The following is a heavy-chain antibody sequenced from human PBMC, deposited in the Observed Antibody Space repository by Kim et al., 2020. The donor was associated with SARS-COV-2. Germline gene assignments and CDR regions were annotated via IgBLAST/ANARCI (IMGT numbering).Heavy chain of an antibody. V-gene: IGHV4-34*01. CDR2: INHSGST. J-gene: IGHJ4*02. CDR3: ARGSPGSGSYYNY. CDR1: GGSFSGYY. Sequence: SETLSLTCAVYGGSFSGYYWSWIRQPPGKGLEWIGEINHSGSTNYNPSLKSRVTISVDTSKNQFSLKLSSVTAADTAVYYCARGSPGSGSYYNYWGQGTLVTVSS. D-gene: IGHD3-10*01.